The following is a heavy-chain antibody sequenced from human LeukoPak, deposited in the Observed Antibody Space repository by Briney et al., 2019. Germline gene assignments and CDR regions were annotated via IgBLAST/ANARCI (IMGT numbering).Heavy chain of an antibody. CDR2: SCTSGST. CDR1: ADSLCSYC. Sequence: NPSETLSLTSTVSADSLCSYCWSCLPPPPGQGLEWIGGSCTSGSTSHSPPLKSRVTMSVDTSKNQVTLKLGAGAAADTAVYYCAEGGQWLRVWGQGTLVTVSS. D-gene: IGHD6-19*01. V-gene: IGHV4-4*07. J-gene: IGHJ4*02. CDR3: AEGGQWLRV.